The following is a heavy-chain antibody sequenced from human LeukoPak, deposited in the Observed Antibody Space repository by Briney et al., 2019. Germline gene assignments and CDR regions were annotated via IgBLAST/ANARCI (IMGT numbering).Heavy chain of an antibody. CDR2: ISSSGSTI. D-gene: IGHD5-24*01. J-gene: IGHJ4*02. CDR1: GFTFSSYE. Sequence: GGSLRLSCAASGFTFSSYEMNWVRQAPGKGLEWVSYISSSGSTIYYADSVKGRFTISRDNSKNTLYLQMNSLRAEDTAVYYCAKSGYNRFDYWGQGTLVTVSS. CDR3: AKSGYNRFDY. V-gene: IGHV3-48*03.